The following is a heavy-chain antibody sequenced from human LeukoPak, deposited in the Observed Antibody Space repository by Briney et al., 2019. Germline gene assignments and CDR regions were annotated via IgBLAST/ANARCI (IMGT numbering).Heavy chain of an antibody. CDR2: INPNSGGT. CDR3: ARDPAAYAPLDY. Sequence: GASVKVSCKASGYTFTGYYMHWVRQAPGQGLEWMGWINPNSGGTNYAQKFRGRVTMTRDTSISTAYMELSRLRSDDTAVYYCARDPAAYAPLDYWGQGTLVTVSS. D-gene: IGHD2-2*01. V-gene: IGHV1-2*02. J-gene: IGHJ4*02. CDR1: GYTFTGYY.